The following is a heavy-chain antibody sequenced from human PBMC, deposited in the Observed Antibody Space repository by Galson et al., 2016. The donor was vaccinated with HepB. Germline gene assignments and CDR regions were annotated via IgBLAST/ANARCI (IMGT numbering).Heavy chain of an antibody. Sequence: SVKVSCKASGYTFTDYYFHWVRQAPGQGLEWMGWINPNTGGTIYAQKFQGRVTMTRDTSISPACMELSNVRSDDTAVYYCAREGLRITMLQDALNVWGKGTTVTVSS. J-gene: IGHJ6*03. D-gene: IGHD3-10*01. CDR1: GYTFTDYY. V-gene: IGHV1-2*02. CDR3: AREGLRITMLQDALNV. CDR2: INPNTGGT.